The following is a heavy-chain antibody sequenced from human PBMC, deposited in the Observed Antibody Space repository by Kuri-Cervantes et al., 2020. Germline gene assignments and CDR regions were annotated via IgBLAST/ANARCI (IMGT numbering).Heavy chain of an antibody. V-gene: IGHV1-2*02. CDR1: GYTFTGYY. Sequence: ASVKVSCKASGYTFTGYYLHWVRQAPGQGLEWMGWINPNSGGTNYAQTFKGRVTMTRDTSISTAYMELSSLRADDTAVYYCARDTFADYIGDSYGHVCFEPWGQGTLVTVSS. J-gene: IGHJ5*02. CDR2: INPNSGGT. D-gene: IGHD5-18*01. CDR3: ARDTFADYIGDSYGHVCFEP.